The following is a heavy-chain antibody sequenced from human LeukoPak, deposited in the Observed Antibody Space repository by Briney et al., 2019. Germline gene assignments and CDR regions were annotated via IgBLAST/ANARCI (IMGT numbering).Heavy chain of an antibody. Sequence: SETLSLTCGVSGYSISSGNYWNWVRQPPGKGLEWIGDIYQGGITNYNPSLKSRVTMSVDKSKNEFSLKLDSVTAADTAVYYCARDPRPRGGWFYFDYWGQGILVTVSS. CDR3: ARDPRPRGGWFYFDY. CDR2: IYQGGIT. D-gene: IGHD6-19*01. J-gene: IGHJ4*02. V-gene: IGHV4-4*02. CDR1: GYSISSGNY.